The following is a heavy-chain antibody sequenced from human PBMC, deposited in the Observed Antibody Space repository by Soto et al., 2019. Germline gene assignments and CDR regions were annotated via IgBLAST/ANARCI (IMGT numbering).Heavy chain of an antibody. D-gene: IGHD4-17*01. Sequence: SETLSLTCTVSGGSISSYYWSWMRQPPGKGLEWIGYIYYSGSTNYNPSLKSRVTISVDTSKNQFSLKLSSVTAADTAVYYCARVTVIATLYGMDVWGQGTTVTVSS. CDR1: GGSISSYY. V-gene: IGHV4-59*01. CDR2: IYYSGST. J-gene: IGHJ6*02. CDR3: ARVTVIATLYGMDV.